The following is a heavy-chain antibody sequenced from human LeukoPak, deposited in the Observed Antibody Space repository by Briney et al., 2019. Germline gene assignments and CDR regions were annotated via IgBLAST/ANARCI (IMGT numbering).Heavy chain of an antibody. D-gene: IGHD1-26*01. CDR2: IDPSDSYT. CDR3: ARHFLGELPDMDV. Sequence: GESLKISCKGSGYSFTSYWISWVRQMPGKGLEWMGRIDPSDSYTKYSPSLQGHVTISGDESISTAYLQWSSLKASDTAMYYCARHFLGELPDMDVWGQGTTVTVSS. V-gene: IGHV5-10-1*01. J-gene: IGHJ6*02. CDR1: GYSFTSYW.